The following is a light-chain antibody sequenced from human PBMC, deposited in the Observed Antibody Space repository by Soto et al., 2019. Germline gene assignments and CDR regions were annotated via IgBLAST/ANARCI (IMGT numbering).Light chain of an antibody. J-gene: IGKJ2*01. V-gene: IGKV1-5*01. CDR3: QQYNSYSQT. CDR1: QSISSW. CDR2: DAS. Sequence: DIQMTQSPSTLSASVGDRVTITCRASQSISSWLAWYQQKPGKAPKLLIYDASSLESGVPSRFSGSGSGTEFTLTIRSLQPGDFATYYCQQYNSYSQTFGQGTKVDTK.